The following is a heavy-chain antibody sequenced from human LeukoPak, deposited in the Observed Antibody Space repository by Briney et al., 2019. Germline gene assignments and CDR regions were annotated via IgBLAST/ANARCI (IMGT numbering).Heavy chain of an antibody. Sequence: GGSLRLSCAASGFTFSSYEMNWVRQAPGKGLEWVSHISSSGGTIYYADSVKGRFTISRDNAKNSLYLQMNSLRAEDTAVYYCARVGWYGYFDYWGQGTLVTVSS. V-gene: IGHV3-48*03. D-gene: IGHD6-19*01. CDR1: GFTFSSYE. CDR3: ARVGWYGYFDY. CDR2: ISSSGGTI. J-gene: IGHJ4*02.